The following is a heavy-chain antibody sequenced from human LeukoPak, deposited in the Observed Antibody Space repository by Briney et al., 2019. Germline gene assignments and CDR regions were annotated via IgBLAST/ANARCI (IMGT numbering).Heavy chain of an antibody. CDR2: ISHDGTNK. CDR1: GFTFSSYG. V-gene: IGHV3-30*03. Sequence: GGSLRLSCAASGFTFSSYGVHWVRQAPGKGLEWVAIISHDGTNKYYGDSVKGRFTVSRDNSRNTLYLQMNSLRAEDTAVYYCARDSGRLAVAGSGVLDYWVQGTLVTASS. CDR3: ARDSGRLAVAGSGVLDY. J-gene: IGHJ4*02. D-gene: IGHD6-19*01.